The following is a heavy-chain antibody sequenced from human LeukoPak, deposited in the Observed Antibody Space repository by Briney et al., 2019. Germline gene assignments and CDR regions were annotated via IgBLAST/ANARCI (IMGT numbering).Heavy chain of an antibody. CDR3: ASGSTNWPLVLFDY. J-gene: IGHJ4*02. D-gene: IGHD2-15*01. CDR2: ISGSGGST. CDR1: GFTFSSYA. Sequence: GGSLRLSCAASGFTFSSYAMSWVRQAPGKGLEWVSAISGSGGSTYYADSVKGRFTISRDNSKNALYLQMNSLRAEDTAVYYCASGSTNWPLVLFDYWGQGILVTVSS. V-gene: IGHV3-23*01.